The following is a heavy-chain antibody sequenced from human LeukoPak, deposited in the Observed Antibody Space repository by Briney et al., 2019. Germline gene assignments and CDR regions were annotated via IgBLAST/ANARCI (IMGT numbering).Heavy chain of an antibody. D-gene: IGHD3-22*01. Sequence: GGSLRLSCAASGFTFSIYGMNWVRQPHRKGRFWVSAITGGGDSTYYSDSVKDRFAISRDNSKNTLFLQMNSLRAEDTALYYCAKVISSGYYYDSWGQGTLVTVSA. CDR2: ITGGGDST. CDR1: GFTFSIYG. CDR3: AKVISSGYYYDS. J-gene: IGHJ4*02. V-gene: IGHV3-23*01.